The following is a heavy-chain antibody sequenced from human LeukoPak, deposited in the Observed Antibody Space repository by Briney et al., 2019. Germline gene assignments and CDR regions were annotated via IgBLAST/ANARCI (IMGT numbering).Heavy chain of an antibody. CDR2: INSDGSST. CDR1: GFIFSSYW. J-gene: IGHJ4*02. CDR3: AREASIVVRCSDY. Sequence: GGSLRLSCAASGFIFSSYWMHWVRQAPGKGLVWVSRINSDGSSTSYADSVKGRFTISRDNSKNTLYLQMNSLRAEDMAVYYCAREASIVVRCSDYWGQGTLVTVSS. V-gene: IGHV3-74*01. D-gene: IGHD6-6*01.